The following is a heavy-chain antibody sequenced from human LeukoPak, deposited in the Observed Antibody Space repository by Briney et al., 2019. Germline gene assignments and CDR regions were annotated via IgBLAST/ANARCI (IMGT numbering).Heavy chain of an antibody. CDR2: FFSSGTT. V-gene: IGHV4-59*01. CDR1: GGSINNYY. J-gene: IGHJ3*02. D-gene: IGHD4-11*01. CDR3: ARETHLVGVTTGDAFDI. Sequence: SETLSLTCTVSGGSINNYYWSWIRQPPGKGLEWIGYFFSSGTTNYNPSLESRVTISVDLSRNLLSLRLSSVTAADAAVYYCARETHLVGVTTGDAFDIWGQGKMVTVSS.